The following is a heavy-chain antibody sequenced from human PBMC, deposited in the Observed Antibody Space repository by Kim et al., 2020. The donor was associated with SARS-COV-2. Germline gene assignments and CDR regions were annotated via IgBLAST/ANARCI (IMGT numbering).Heavy chain of an antibody. Sequence: KSRVTISVDTSKNPFSLKLSSVTAADTAVYYCARDWDYGHYYYYYYGMDVWGQGTTVTISS. J-gene: IGHJ6*02. CDR3: ARDWDYGHYYYYYYGMDV. V-gene: IGHV4-34*01. D-gene: IGHD4-17*01.